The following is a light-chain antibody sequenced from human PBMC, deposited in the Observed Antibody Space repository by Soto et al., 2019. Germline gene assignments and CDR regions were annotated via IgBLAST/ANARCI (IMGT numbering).Light chain of an antibody. CDR2: DVS. J-gene: IGLJ1*01. CDR1: SSDIGGYDY. CDR3: NSYTTSSSLYV. V-gene: IGLV2-14*01. Sequence: LTQPASVSGSPGQSITISCTGTSSDIGGYDYVSWYQQYPGKVPKLMIYDVSNRPSGVSDRFSGSKSANTASLTITGLQAEDEADYYCNSYTTSSSLYVFGTGTKVTVL.